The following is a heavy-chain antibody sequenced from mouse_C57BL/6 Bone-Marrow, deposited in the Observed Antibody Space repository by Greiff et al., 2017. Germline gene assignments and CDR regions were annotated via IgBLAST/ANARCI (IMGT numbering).Heavy chain of an antibody. V-gene: IGHV1-81*01. D-gene: IGHD2-3*01. CDR3: ARDGYYYAMDY. CDR2: IYPRSGNT. CDR1: GYTFTSYG. J-gene: IGHJ4*01. Sequence: VKLMESGAELARPGASVKLSCKASGYTFTSYGISWVKQRTGQGLEWIGEIYPRSGNTYYNEKFKGKATLTADKSSSTAYMELRSLTSEDSAVYFCARDGYYYAMDYWGQGTSVTVSS.